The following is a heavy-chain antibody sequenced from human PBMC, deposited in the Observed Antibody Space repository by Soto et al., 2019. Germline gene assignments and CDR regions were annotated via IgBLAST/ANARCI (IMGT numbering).Heavy chain of an antibody. D-gene: IGHD2-2*01. Sequence: GASVKVSCKASGGTFSSYAISWVRQAPGQGLEWMGGIIPIFGTANYAQKFQGRVTITADESTSTAYMELSSLRSEDTAVYYCARDRRRYQLPPYDWFDPWGQGTLVTVSS. CDR1: GGTFSSYA. CDR3: ARDRRRYQLPPYDWFDP. CDR2: IIPIFGTA. V-gene: IGHV1-69*13. J-gene: IGHJ5*02.